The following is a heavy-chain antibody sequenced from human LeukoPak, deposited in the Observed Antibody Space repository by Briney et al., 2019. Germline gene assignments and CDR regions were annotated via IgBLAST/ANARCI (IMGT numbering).Heavy chain of an antibody. CDR3: TRDREHGTQDS. J-gene: IGHJ4*02. D-gene: IGHD1-26*01. CDR2: IYYRGNT. Sequence: SETLFLTCTVSGGSFTDYYWGWIRQTPAKGLEWIGSIYYRGNTFYNPSLRNRVSISIDPSKGRFSLNLNSVTAADTAVYFCTRDREHGTQDSWGQGTLVTVS. V-gene: IGHV4-39*07. CDR1: GGSFTDYY.